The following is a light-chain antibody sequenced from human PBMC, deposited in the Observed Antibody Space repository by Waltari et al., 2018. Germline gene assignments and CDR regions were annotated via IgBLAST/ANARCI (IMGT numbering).Light chain of an antibody. V-gene: IGLV2-14*01. CDR1: SSAVGGYNY. CDR2: EVS. Sequence: QSALTQPASVSGSPGQSITISGTGTSSAVGGYNYVSWYQQHPGKAPKLMIYEVSNRPSGVSNRFSGSKSGNTASLTISGLQAEDEADYYCSSYTSSSTLFGGGTKLTVL. J-gene: IGLJ3*02. CDR3: SSYTSSSTL.